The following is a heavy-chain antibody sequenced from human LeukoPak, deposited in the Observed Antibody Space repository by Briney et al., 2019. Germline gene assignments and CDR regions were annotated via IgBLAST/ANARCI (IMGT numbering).Heavy chain of an antibody. J-gene: IGHJ6*03. Sequence: GGSLRLSCAASGFTFSSYEMNWVRQAPGKGLEWVSYISSSGSTIYYADSVKGRFTISRDNAKNSLYLQMNSLRPEDTAVYFCARDGSVLWSGYHSISYNYYMDVWGEGTTVTVSS. V-gene: IGHV3-48*03. CDR1: GFTFSSYE. CDR3: ARDGSVLWSGYHSISYNYYMDV. CDR2: ISSSGSTI. D-gene: IGHD3-3*01.